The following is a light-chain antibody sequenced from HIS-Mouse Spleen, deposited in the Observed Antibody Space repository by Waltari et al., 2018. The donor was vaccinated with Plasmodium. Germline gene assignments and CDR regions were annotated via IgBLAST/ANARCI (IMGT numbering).Light chain of an antibody. CDR1: ALPKKY. V-gene: IGLV3-10*01. CDR3: YSTDSSGNHRV. J-gene: IGLJ3*02. Sequence: SYELTQPPSVSVSPGQTARITCSGDALPKKYAYWYQQKSGQAPVLVNYEDSKPPSGIPERFSGSSSGTMATLTISGAQVEDESDYYCYSTDSSGNHRVFGGGTKLTVL. CDR2: EDS.